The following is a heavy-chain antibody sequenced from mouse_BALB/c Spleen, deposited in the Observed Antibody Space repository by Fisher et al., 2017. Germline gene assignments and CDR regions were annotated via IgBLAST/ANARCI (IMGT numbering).Heavy chain of an antibody. CDR3: ARWLLRDYYAMDY. Sequence: KFKGKATLTVDKSSSTAYMQLSSLTSEDSAVYYCARWLLRDYYAMDYWGQGTSVTVSS. J-gene: IGHJ4*01. V-gene: IGHV1-64*01. D-gene: IGHD2-3*01.